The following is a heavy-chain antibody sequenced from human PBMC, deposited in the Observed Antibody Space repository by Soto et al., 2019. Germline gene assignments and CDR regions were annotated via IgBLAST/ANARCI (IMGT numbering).Heavy chain of an antibody. CDR3: ARVGARTFDY. CDR1: GGTFSSYA. J-gene: IGHJ4*02. CDR2: IIPIFGTA. Sequence: ASVKVSCKASGGTFSSYAISWVRQAPGQGLEWMGGIIPIFGTANYAQKFQGRVTITADESTSTAYMELSSLRSEDTAVYYRARVGARTFDYWGQGTLVTVSS. D-gene: IGHD1-26*01. V-gene: IGHV1-69*13.